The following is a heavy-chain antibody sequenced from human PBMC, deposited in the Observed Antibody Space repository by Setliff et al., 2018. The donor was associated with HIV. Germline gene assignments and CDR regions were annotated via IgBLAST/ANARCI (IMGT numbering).Heavy chain of an antibody. CDR2: ISSSSSYI. J-gene: IGHJ4*02. CDR1: GFTFSSYT. CDR3: ARRFLTVHMDVWGKGRNWGEVLVY. V-gene: IGHV3-21*01. Sequence: GGSLRLSCAASGFTFSSYTINWVRQAPGKGLEWVSSISSSSSYIYYADSVKGRFTISRDNAKNSLYLQMNSLRAEDTAVYDCARRFLTVHMDVWGKGRNWGEVLVYWGRGTLVTVST. D-gene: IGHD3-16*01.